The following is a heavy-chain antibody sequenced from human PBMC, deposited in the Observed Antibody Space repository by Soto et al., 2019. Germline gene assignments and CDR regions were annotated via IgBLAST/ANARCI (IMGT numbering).Heavy chain of an antibody. D-gene: IGHD2-8*01. CDR3: ARSRRYGGSNGDFGY. Sequence: SVKVSCKASGGTFSSYTISWVRQAPGQGLEWMGRIIPILGIANYAQKFQGRVTITADKSTSTAYMELSSLRSEDTAVYYCARSRRYGGSNGDFGYWGQGTLVTVSS. CDR2: IIPILGIA. J-gene: IGHJ4*02. V-gene: IGHV1-69*02. CDR1: GGTFSSYT.